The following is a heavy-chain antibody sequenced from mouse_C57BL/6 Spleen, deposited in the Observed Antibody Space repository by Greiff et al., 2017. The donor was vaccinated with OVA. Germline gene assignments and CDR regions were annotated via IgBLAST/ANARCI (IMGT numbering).Heavy chain of an antibody. D-gene: IGHD1-1*01. V-gene: IGHV1-52*01. CDR3: ARSDYYYGSSYGGAMDY. Sequence: QVQLQQPGAELVRPGSSVKLSCKASGYTFTSYWMHWVKQRPIQGLEWIGNIDPSDSETHYNQKFKDKATLTVDKSSSTAYMPLSSLTSEDSAVYYCARSDYYYGSSYGGAMDYWGQGTSVTVSS. J-gene: IGHJ4*01. CDR1: GYTFTSYW. CDR2: IDPSDSET.